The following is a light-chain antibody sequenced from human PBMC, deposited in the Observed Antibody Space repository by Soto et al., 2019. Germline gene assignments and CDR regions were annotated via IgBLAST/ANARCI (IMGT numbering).Light chain of an antibody. CDR2: ATS. V-gene: IGKV3-15*01. CDR1: QRVSNN. CDR3: QQYDNWPPP. Sequence: EIVMTQSPATLSVSPGERATLSCRASQRVSNNLAWYQQRPGRSPRLLIYATSTRATGIPARFSGSGPGTEFTLTISSLQSEDFAVYYCQQYDNWPPPFGQGTRLEIK. J-gene: IGKJ5*01.